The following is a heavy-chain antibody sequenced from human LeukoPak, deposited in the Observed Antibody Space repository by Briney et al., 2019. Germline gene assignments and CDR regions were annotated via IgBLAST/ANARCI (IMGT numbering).Heavy chain of an antibody. CDR3: ARVSPDYGGYFDY. V-gene: IGHV3-21*01. Sequence: PGGSLRLSCAASGFTFSNYRMNWVRQAPGKGLEWVSSISTSSIYIYYADSLKGRFTISRDNAKNSLYLQMNSLRAGDTAVYYCARVSPDYGGYFDYWGQGTLVTVSS. CDR2: ISTSSIYI. D-gene: IGHD4-23*01. J-gene: IGHJ4*02. CDR1: GFTFSNYR.